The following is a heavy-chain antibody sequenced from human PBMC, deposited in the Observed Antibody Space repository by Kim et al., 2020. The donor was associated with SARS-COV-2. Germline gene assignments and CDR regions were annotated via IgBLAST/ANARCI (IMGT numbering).Heavy chain of an antibody. CDR3: ARGRPTFFVVVDLFD. D-gene: IGHD3-3*01. J-gene: IGHJ5*01. Sequence: SETLSLTCTVSGGSISSCCYYWIWLRPHPGMGLVWFVYFYYSASTYSTPSLQSPVSISADTSQIHFSLKPSTVTAAATADYSCARGRPTFFVVVDLFD. CDR1: GGSISSCCYY. CDR2: FYYSAST. V-gene: IGHV4-31*01.